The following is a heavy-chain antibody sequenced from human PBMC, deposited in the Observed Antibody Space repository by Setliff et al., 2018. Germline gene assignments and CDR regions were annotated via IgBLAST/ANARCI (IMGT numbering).Heavy chain of an antibody. D-gene: IGHD6-13*01. V-gene: IGHV1-18*01. CDR2: ISVYNGDT. CDR1: GYTFRNYA. Sequence: GASVKVSCKASGYTFRNYAFAWVRQAPGQGLEWVGWISVYNGDTNYAQKFQGRVTLTTDTSTSTAYMELRSLTSDDSAVYYCARVAAAGPSILYMDVWGKGTTVTVSS. J-gene: IGHJ6*03. CDR3: ARVAAAGPSILYMDV.